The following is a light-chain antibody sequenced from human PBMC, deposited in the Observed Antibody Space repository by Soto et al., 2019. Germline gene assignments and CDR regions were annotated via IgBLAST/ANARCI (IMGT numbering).Light chain of an antibody. Sequence: QSVLTQPPSVSGAPGKRVTISCTGSSSNIGAGYDVHWYQQLPGTAPKLLIYGNSNRPSGVPDRFSGSKSGTSASLAITGLQAEDEADYYCQSYDSSLSGWVFGGGTKLPVL. CDR1: SSNIGAGYD. CDR2: GNS. V-gene: IGLV1-40*01. CDR3: QSYDSSLSGWV. J-gene: IGLJ3*02.